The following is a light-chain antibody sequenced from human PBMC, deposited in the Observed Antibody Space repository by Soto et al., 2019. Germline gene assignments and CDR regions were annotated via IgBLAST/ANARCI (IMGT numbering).Light chain of an antibody. CDR1: QSVSSN. Sequence: EIVMTHSPATLSVSPGERATLSCRASQSVSSNLAWYQQKPGQAPRLLIYGASTRATGIPARFSGSGSGTEFTLTISSLQSEDFAVYYCQQYNNSPETFGQGTKVDIK. V-gene: IGKV3-15*01. CDR3: QQYNNSPET. CDR2: GAS. J-gene: IGKJ1*01.